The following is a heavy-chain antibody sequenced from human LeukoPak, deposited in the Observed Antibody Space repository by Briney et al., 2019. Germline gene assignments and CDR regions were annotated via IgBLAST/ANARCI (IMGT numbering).Heavy chain of an antibody. J-gene: IGHJ6*02. CDR1: GFTFSSYG. Sequence: GRSLRLSCAASGFTFSSYGMHWVRQAPGKGLEWVAVISYDGSNKYYADSLKGRFTISRDNSKNTLYLQMNSLRAEDTAVYFCARGGGLDVWGQGATVTVSS. CDR3: ARGGGLDV. V-gene: IGHV3-30*03. D-gene: IGHD3-16*01. CDR2: ISYDGSNK.